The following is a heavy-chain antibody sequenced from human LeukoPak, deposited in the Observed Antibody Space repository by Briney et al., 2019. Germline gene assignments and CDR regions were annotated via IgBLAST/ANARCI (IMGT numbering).Heavy chain of an antibody. V-gene: IGHV3-48*03. D-gene: IGHD2/OR15-2a*01. CDR3: AREHSTSIDY. CDR1: GFTFSSYD. Sequence: GGSLRLSCAASGFTFSSYDMYWVRQAPGKGLEWVSYISGSGSAIYHADSVKGRFTISRDYAKNSLYLQMNSLRAEDTAVYYCAREHSTSIDYWGQGTLVTVSS. CDR2: ISGSGSAI. J-gene: IGHJ4*02.